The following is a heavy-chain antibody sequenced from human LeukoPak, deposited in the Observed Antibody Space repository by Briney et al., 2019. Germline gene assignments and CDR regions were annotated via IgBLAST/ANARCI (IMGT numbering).Heavy chain of an antibody. J-gene: IGHJ4*02. Sequence: GASVKVSCKASGYTFTSYGISWVRQAPGQGLEWMGWISAYNGNTNYAQKLQGRVTMTTDTSTSTAYMELRSLRSDDTAVYYCAREKGRYSSSGDFAYYWGQGTLVTVSS. CDR1: GYTFTSYG. V-gene: IGHV1-18*01. CDR3: AREKGRYSSSGDFAYY. CDR2: ISAYNGNT. D-gene: IGHD6-6*01.